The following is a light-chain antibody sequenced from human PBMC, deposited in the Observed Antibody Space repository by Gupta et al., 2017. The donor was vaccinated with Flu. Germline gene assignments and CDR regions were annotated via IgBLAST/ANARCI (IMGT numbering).Light chain of an antibody. V-gene: IGLV3-21*02. CDR1: NIGNRG. CDR3: QVWDSTSDTGV. J-gene: IGLJ3*02. Sequence: SSVLTQPPSVSVAPGQTARITCGGNNIGNRGVHWYQQKPGQAPVLVVYDDSDRPSGIPERFSGSNSATTASLVISRVEAGDEADYFCQVWDSTSDTGVFGGGTKLTVL. CDR2: DDS.